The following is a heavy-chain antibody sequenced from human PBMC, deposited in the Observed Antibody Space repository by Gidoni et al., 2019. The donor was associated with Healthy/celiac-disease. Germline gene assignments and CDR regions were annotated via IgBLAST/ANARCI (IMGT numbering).Heavy chain of an antibody. D-gene: IGHD6-13*01. V-gene: IGHV3-21*01. J-gene: IGHJ4*02. CDR3: ARTDSRSWYKVR. Sequence: APGKGLELVSSISSSSSYIYYADSVKGRFTISRDNAKNSLYLQMNSLRAEDTAVYYCARTDSRSWYKVRWGQGTLVTVSS. CDR2: ISSSSSYI.